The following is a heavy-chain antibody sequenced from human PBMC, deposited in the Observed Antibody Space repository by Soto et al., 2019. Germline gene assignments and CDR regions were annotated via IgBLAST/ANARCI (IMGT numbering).Heavy chain of an antibody. CDR1: GYTFTSYA. CDR2: INAGNGNT. Sequence: ASVKVSCKSSGYTFTSYAMHCVRQAPGQRLEWMGWINAGNGNTKYAQKLQGRVTMTTDTSTSTAYMELRSLRSDDTAMYYCAREPNYFDYWGQGTLVTVSS. J-gene: IGHJ4*02. V-gene: IGHV1-3*01. CDR3: AREPNYFDY.